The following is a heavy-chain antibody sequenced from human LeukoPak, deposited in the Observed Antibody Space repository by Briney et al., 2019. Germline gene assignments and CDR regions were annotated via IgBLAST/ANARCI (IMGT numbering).Heavy chain of an antibody. CDR1: GFTFSSYA. V-gene: IGHV3-30-3*01. Sequence: GGSLRLSCAASGFTFSSYAMHWVRQAPGKGLEWVAVISYDGSNKYYADSVKGRFTISRDNAKNSLYLQMNSLRAEDTAVYYCARQQNLYSAADDYWGQGTLVTVSS. J-gene: IGHJ4*02. D-gene: IGHD6-13*01. CDR3: ARQQNLYSAADDY. CDR2: ISYDGSNK.